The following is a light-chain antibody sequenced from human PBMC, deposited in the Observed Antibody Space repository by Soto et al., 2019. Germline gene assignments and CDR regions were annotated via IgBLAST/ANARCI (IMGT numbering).Light chain of an antibody. CDR2: DDG. V-gene: IGLV3-21*02. Sequence: SYELTQPPSVSVAPGQTARITCGGNNIGRKSVNWYQQKPGQAPVLVVYDDGDRPSGIPERFSGSNSGNTATLTISRVEAGDEAYYHCQVWDTTSDLGVFGGGTKLTVL. CDR1: NIGRKS. J-gene: IGLJ2*01. CDR3: QVWDTTSDLGV.